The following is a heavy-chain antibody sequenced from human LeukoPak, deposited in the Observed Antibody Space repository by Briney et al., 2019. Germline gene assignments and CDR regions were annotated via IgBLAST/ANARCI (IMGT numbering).Heavy chain of an antibody. D-gene: IGHD6-13*01. V-gene: IGHV3-23*01. Sequence: GGSLRLSCAPSGFPLSSYAMSWVRQAPGKGLEWVSAISGSGGRTYYADSVKGRFTISRDNSKNTLYLQMNSLRAEDTAVYYCAKDSGSWSFDYWGQGTLVTVSS. J-gene: IGHJ4*02. CDR1: GFPLSSYA. CDR3: AKDSGSWSFDY. CDR2: ISGSGGRT.